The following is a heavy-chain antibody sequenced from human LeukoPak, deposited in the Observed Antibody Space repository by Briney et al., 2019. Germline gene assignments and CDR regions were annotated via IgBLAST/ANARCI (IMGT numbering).Heavy chain of an antibody. CDR2: IIPIFGTA. Sequence: GASVKVSCKASGGTFSSYAISWVRQAPGQGLEWMGGIIPIFGTANYAQKFQGRVTITADESTSTAYMEPSSLRSEDTAVYYCARDWYSTRSRGGYFDYWGQGTLVTVSS. V-gene: IGHV1-69*01. CDR1: GGTFSSYA. D-gene: IGHD6-13*01. CDR3: ARDWYSTRSRGGYFDY. J-gene: IGHJ4*02.